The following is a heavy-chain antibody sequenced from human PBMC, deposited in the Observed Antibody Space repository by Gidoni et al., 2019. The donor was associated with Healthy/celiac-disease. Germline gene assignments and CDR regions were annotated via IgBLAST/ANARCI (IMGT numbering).Heavy chain of an antibody. CDR2: ISYDGSNK. D-gene: IGHD4-17*01. Sequence: QVQLVESGGGVVQPGRSLRLSCAASGFTFSRYAMHWVRQAPGKGLEWVAVISYDGSNKYYADSVKGRFTISRDNSKNTLYLQMNSLRAEDTAVYYCARERNDYGDYVGDDAFDIWGQGTMVTVSS. CDR1: GFTFSRYA. CDR3: ARERNDYGDYVGDDAFDI. J-gene: IGHJ3*02. V-gene: IGHV3-30-3*01.